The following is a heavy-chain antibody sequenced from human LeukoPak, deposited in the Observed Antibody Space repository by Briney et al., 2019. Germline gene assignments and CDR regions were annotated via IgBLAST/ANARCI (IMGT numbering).Heavy chain of an antibody. CDR3: AKDQYYDSSGYYYHYFDY. Sequence: GGSLRLSCAASGFTFSSYAMSWVRQAPGKGLEWVSAISGSGGSTYYADSGKGRFTISRDNSKNTLYLQMNSLRAEDTAVYYCAKDQYYDSSGYYYHYFDYWGQGTLVTVSS. V-gene: IGHV3-23*01. CDR1: GFTFSSYA. D-gene: IGHD3-22*01. J-gene: IGHJ4*02. CDR2: ISGSGGST.